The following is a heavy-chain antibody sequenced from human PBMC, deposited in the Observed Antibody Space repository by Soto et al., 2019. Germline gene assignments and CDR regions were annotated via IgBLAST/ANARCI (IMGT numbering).Heavy chain of an antibody. J-gene: IGHJ6*02. V-gene: IGHV3-11*04. CDR2: ISSSGSTI. CDR1: GFTFSDYY. Sequence: GVLRLSCAASGFTFSDYYMSWIRQAPGKGLEWVSYISSSGSTIYYADSVKGRFTISRDNAKNSLYLQMNSLRDDDTAVYFCARGFDLQYGMDVWGQGTTVTVSS. D-gene: IGHD3-10*01. CDR3: ARGFDLQYGMDV.